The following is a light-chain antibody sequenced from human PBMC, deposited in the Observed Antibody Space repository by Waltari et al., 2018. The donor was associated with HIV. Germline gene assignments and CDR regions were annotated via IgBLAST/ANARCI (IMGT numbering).Light chain of an antibody. CDR1: SSDVGGYNY. Sequence: QSALTQPRSVSGSPGQSVTISCTGSSSDVGGYNYVSWYQQHPTKAPKLIIYDVSERPSGVPYRFSGSKSGNRASLTISGLQAEDEADYYCYSYAGSLLFGGGTKLTVL. J-gene: IGLJ2*01. V-gene: IGLV2-11*01. CDR3: YSYAGSLL. CDR2: DVS.